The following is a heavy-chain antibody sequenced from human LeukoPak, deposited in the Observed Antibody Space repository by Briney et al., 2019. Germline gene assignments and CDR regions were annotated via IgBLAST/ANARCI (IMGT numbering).Heavy chain of an antibody. Sequence: GGSLRLSCAASGFTFSSYGMHWVRQAPGKGLEWVAVISYDGSNKYYADSVKGRFTISRDNSKNTLYLQMNSLRAEDTAVYYCASRIATAGSVDYWGQGTLVTFSS. CDR3: ASRIATAGSVDY. D-gene: IGHD6-13*01. V-gene: IGHV3-30*03. J-gene: IGHJ4*02. CDR1: GFTFSSYG. CDR2: ISYDGSNK.